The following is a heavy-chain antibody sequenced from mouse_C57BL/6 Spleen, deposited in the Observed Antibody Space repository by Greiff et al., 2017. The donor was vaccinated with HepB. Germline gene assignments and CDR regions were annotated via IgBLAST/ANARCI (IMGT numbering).Heavy chain of an antibody. CDR3: ARSKVSKDY. Sequence: QVQLQQSGAELVKPGASVKLSCKASGYTFTSYWMQWVKQRPGQGLEWIGEIDPSDSYTNYNQKFKGKATLTVDTSSSTAYMQLSSLTSEDSAVYYCARSKVSKDYWGQGTLVTVSA. J-gene: IGHJ3*01. CDR1: GYTFTSYW. CDR2: IDPSDSYT. V-gene: IGHV1-50*01. D-gene: IGHD2-5*01.